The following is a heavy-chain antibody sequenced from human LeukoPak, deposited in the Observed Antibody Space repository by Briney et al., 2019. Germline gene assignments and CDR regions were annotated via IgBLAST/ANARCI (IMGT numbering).Heavy chain of an antibody. Sequence: PGGSLRLSCAASGFTVSTNYMSWVRQAPGKGLEWVSIIYSGGSIYYADSVKGRFTTSRDSFKNSLYLQMNSLRAEDTALYYCAKNSDSSGTYFDHWGQGTLVTVSS. D-gene: IGHD3-22*01. J-gene: IGHJ4*02. CDR2: IYSGGSI. V-gene: IGHV3-53*01. CDR3: AKNSDSSGTYFDH. CDR1: GFTVSTNY.